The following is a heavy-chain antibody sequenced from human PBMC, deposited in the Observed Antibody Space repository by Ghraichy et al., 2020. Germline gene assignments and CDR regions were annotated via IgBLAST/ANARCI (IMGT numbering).Heavy chain of an antibody. J-gene: IGHJ6*02. D-gene: IGHD3-10*01. Sequence: GGSLRLSCAASGFTFDDYAMHWVCQAPGKGLEWVSLISWDGGSTYYADSVKGRFTISRDNSKNSLYLQMNSLRAEDTALYYCAKDSMVRGVRHGMDVWGQGTTVTVSS. CDR1: GFTFDDYA. V-gene: IGHV3-43D*03. CDR3: AKDSMVRGVRHGMDV. CDR2: ISWDGGST.